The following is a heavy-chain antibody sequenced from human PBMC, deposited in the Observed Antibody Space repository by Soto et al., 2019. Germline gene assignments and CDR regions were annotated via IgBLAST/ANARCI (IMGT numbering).Heavy chain of an antibody. CDR3: ARAYYYDSSGYYYGDAFGI. Sequence: ASVKVSCKASGYTFTSYGISWVRQAPGQGLEWMGWISAYNGNTNYAQKLQGRVTMTTDTSTSTAYMELRSLRSDDTAVYYCARAYYYDSSGYYYGDAFGIWGQGTMVTVSS. D-gene: IGHD3-22*01. CDR1: GYTFTSYG. V-gene: IGHV1-18*01. J-gene: IGHJ3*02. CDR2: ISAYNGNT.